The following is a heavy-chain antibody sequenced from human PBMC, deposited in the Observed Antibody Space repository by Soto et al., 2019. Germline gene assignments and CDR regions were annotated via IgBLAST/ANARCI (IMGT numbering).Heavy chain of an antibody. CDR2: IYDTGISGYTPST. V-gene: IGHV4-59*07. CDR3: ARGEDAFFYYGLDV. CDR1: GGCITSSE. Sequence: SDTLSLACTVSGGCITSSEGSWIRRPPGKGLEWIAYIYDTGISGYTPSTSYNPSLKSRVTMSVDTSKSQFSLKLTSVTAADTAVYYCARGEDAFFYYGLDVWGQGITVTVSS. J-gene: IGHJ6*02.